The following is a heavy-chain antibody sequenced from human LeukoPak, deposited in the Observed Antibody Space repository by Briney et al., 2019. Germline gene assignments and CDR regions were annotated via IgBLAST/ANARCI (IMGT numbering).Heavy chain of an antibody. CDR2: IHHSGAT. V-gene: IGHV4-34*01. Sequence: SETLSLTCAVSGGSFSGYYWSWIRQPPGKGLEWVGEIHHSGATSSNPSLKSRVFISGDTSRNRFSLTLTSVTAADAAVYFCARGNLGGYYFDYWDQGTLVTVSS. CDR3: ARGNLGGYYFDY. D-gene: IGHD5-12*01. J-gene: IGHJ4*02. CDR1: GGSFSGYY.